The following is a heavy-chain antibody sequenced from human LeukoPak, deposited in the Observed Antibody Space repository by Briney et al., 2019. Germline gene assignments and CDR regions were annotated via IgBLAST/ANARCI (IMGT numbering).Heavy chain of an antibody. CDR3: ARPLSGWCAFDI. Sequence: PGGSLRLSCAASGFTFNTYEMHWVRQAPGKGLEWVSYISSRGSMIYYVESVKGRFTISRDNDKNSLYLHMKSLRAEDTAVYFCARPLSGWCAFDIWGRGTVVTVSS. CDR1: GFTFNTYE. CDR2: ISSRGSMI. D-gene: IGHD6-19*01. J-gene: IGHJ3*02. V-gene: IGHV3-48*03.